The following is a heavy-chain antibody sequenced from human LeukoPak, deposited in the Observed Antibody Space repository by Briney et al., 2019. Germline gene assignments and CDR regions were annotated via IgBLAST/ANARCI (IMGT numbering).Heavy chain of an antibody. CDR3: ARRYFEY. CDR2: INQDGSEK. Sequence: GGSLRLSCAASGFTFSNAWMNWVRQAPGKGLEWVANINQDGSEKYYVDSVKGRFTISRDNAKNALYLQMNSLRAEDTAVYYCARRYFEYWGQGTLVTVSS. J-gene: IGHJ4*02. CDR1: GFTFSNAW. V-gene: IGHV3-7*03.